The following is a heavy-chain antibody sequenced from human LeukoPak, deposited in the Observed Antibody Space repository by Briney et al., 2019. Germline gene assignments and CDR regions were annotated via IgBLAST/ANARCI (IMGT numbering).Heavy chain of an antibody. Sequence: SETLSLTCAVYGGSFSGYYWSWIRQPPGKGLEWIGEINHSGSTNYNPSLKSRVTISVGTSKNQFSLKLSSVTAADTAVYYCARQNPIVGRGVGDYWGQGTLVTVSS. CDR2: INHSGST. J-gene: IGHJ4*02. D-gene: IGHD3-22*01. CDR3: ARQNPIVGRGVGDY. V-gene: IGHV4-34*01. CDR1: GGSFSGYY.